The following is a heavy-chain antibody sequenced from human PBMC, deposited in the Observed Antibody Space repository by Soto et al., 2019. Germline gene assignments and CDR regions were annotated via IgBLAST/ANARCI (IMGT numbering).Heavy chain of an antibody. D-gene: IGHD2-15*01. CDR3: AKVKVFGDILDYYYGMDV. V-gene: IGHV3-23*01. J-gene: IGHJ6*02. CDR1: GFTFSSYA. CDR2: ISGSGGST. Sequence: GGSLRLSCAASGFTFSSYAMSWVRQAPGKGLEWVSAISGSGGSTYYADSVKGRFTISRDNSKNTLYLQMNSLRAEDTAVYYCAKVKVFGDILDYYYGMDVWGQGTTVTVSS.